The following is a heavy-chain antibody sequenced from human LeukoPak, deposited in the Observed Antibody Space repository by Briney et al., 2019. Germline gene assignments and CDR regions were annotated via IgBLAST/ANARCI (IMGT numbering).Heavy chain of an antibody. V-gene: IGHV4-34*01. CDR1: GGSFDSYY. J-gene: IGHJ1*01. CDR2: VSPRGAA. D-gene: IGHD1-26*01. Sequence: SETLSLTCAVYGGSFDSYYWTSIRQSPGKGLEWIGEVSPRGAANYNPSLKSRATISVDTSKKQFSLKLSSVTAADTAVYYCSGPVYSNTGRPREHWGPGTLVTVSS. CDR3: SGPVYSNTGRPREH.